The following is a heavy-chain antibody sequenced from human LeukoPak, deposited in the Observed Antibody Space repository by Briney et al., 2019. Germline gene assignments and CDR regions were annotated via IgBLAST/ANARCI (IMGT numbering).Heavy chain of an antibody. CDR2: ISWNSGSI. CDR3: AKGNL. Sequence: QPGRSLRLSCAAFGFTFDDYAMHWVRQAPGKGLEWVSGISWNSGSIGYADSVKGRFTISRDNAKNSLYLQMNSLRAEDTALYYCAKGNLWGRGTLVTVSS. J-gene: IGHJ2*01. V-gene: IGHV3-9*01. CDR1: GFTFDDYA.